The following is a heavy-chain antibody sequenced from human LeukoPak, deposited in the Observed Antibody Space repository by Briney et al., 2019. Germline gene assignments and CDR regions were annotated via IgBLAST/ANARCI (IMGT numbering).Heavy chain of an antibody. Sequence: ASVKVSCKASGGTFSSYAISWVRQAPGQGLEWMGGIIPIFGTANYAQKFQGRVTITADESTSTAYMELSSLRSEDTAVYYCARDPRAATGFYYYYGMDVWGQGTTGTVSS. CDR2: IIPIFGTA. CDR3: ARDPRAATGFYYYYGMDV. V-gene: IGHV1-69*13. D-gene: IGHD2-15*01. CDR1: GGTFSSYA. J-gene: IGHJ6*02.